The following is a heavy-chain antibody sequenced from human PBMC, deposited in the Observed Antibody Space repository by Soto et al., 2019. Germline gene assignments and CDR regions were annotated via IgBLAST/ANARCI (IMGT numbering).Heavy chain of an antibody. V-gene: IGHV1-3*01. CDR2: INAGNGNT. D-gene: IGHD6-13*01. CDR1: GYTFTSYA. CDR3: ARAATPLVWSSSSWYDY. Sequence: GASVKVSCKSSGYTFTSYAMHWARQAPGQRLEWMGWINAGNGNTKYSQKFQGRVTITRDTSASTAYMELSSLRSEDTAVYYCARAATPLVWSSSSWYDYWGQGTLVTVSS. J-gene: IGHJ4*02.